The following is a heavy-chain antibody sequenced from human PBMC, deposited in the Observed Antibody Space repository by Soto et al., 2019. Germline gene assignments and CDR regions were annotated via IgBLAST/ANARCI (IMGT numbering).Heavy chain of an antibody. CDR3: SNHLGGWGGGYNLGDDY. CDR2: ITASGGNT. J-gene: IGHJ4*02. CDR1: GFNFRSYG. V-gene: IGHV3-23*01. D-gene: IGHD5-12*01. Sequence: PGGSLRLACTASGFNFRSYGMSWVRQAPGKGVEWVSGITASGGNTYYTDSVKGRFTISRDNSRSTLYVQMNSLRAEGTAVYYCSNHLGGWGGGYNLGDDYWGQGTLVTVSS.